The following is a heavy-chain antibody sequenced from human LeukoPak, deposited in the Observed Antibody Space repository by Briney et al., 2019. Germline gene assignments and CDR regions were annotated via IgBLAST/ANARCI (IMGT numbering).Heavy chain of an antibody. D-gene: IGHD3-10*01. CDR3: ATLTLTMIRGVTYYYYGMDV. CDR2: ISAYNGNT. Sequence: ASVKVSCKASGYTFTSYGISWVRQAPGQGLEWMGWISAYNGNTNYAQKLQGRVTMTADTSTSTAYMELRSLRSDDTAVYYCATLTLTMIRGVTYYYYGMDVWGQGTTVTVSS. CDR1: GYTFTSYG. V-gene: IGHV1-18*01. J-gene: IGHJ6*02.